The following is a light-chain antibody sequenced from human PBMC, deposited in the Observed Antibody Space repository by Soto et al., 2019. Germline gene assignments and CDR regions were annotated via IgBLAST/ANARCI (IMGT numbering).Light chain of an antibody. V-gene: IGKV1-39*01. Sequence: FQMTQSPSSLSASVGDRVTITCRPSQSITNYLNWYQQKPGKAPKLLIYDASSMQSGVPSRFSGSGSETDFTLTISSLQPDDSATYYCQQSFSPLWTFGQGTKVEV. CDR2: DAS. CDR3: QQSFSPLWT. J-gene: IGKJ1*01. CDR1: QSITNY.